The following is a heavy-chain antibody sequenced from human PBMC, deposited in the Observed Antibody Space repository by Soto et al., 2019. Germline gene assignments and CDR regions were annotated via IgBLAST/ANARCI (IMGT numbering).Heavy chain of an antibody. CDR3: ARHGGYYFDY. J-gene: IGHJ4*02. D-gene: IGHD3-16*01. V-gene: IGHV4-34*01. CDR1: GGSLSGYY. Sequence: SETLSLTCAVYGGSLSGYYWSWIRQPPGKGLEWIGEIGHSGSTIYNPSLESRVTISEDSSNNQFSLKLNSVTAADTAVYYCARHGGYYFDYWGQGAPVTV. CDR2: IGHSGST.